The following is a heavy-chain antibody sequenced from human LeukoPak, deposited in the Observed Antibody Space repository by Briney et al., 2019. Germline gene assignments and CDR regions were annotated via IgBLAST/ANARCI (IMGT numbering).Heavy chain of an antibody. CDR2: ISSSSSYI. Sequence: GGSLRLSCGASGFTFRSYSMNWVRQAPGKGLEWVSSISSSSSYIYYADSVKGRFTISRDNAKNSLYLQMNSLRAEDTAVYYCARNYDFWSGYCGYWGQGTLVTVSS. J-gene: IGHJ4*02. CDR1: GFTFRSYS. V-gene: IGHV3-21*01. CDR3: ARNYDFWSGYCGY. D-gene: IGHD3-3*01.